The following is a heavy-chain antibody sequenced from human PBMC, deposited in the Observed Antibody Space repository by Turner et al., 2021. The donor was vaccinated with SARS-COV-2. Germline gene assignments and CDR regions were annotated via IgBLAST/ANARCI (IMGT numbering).Heavy chain of an antibody. D-gene: IGHD3-22*01. CDR2: TGTAGDT. CDR1: GFTFSSYD. CDR3: ARATGYYDSSGYYHTGAFDI. Sequence: EVQLVESRGGLVQPRGSIRLSCAAAGFTFSSYDMHWVRQATGKGLEWVSATGTAGDTYYPGSVKGRFTIYRENAKNSLYLQMNSLRAGDTAVYYCARATGYYDSSGYYHTGAFDIWGQGTMVTVSS. V-gene: IGHV3-13*04. J-gene: IGHJ3*02.